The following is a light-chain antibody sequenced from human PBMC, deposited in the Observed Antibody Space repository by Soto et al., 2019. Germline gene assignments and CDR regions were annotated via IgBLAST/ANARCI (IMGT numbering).Light chain of an antibody. CDR3: QSYDSSLSGYV. J-gene: IGLJ1*01. V-gene: IGLV1-40*01. CDR2: GNN. CDR1: SANIGAAYN. Sequence: QSVLTQPPSVAGAPGERVTIACTGSSANIGAAYNVDWYQQLPGTAPKLLIYGNNNRPSGVPARFSGSKSGTSTSLAIAGLQAEDEGDYYCQSYDSSLSGYVFGTGTKVTVL.